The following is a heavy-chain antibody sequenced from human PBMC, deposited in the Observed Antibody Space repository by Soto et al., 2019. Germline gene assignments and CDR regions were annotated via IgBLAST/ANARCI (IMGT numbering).Heavy chain of an antibody. CDR1: GDSVSSNSAA. D-gene: IGHD4-17*01. V-gene: IGHV6-1*01. J-gene: IGHJ6*02. CDR2: TYYRSKWYN. Sequence: SQTLSLTCAISGDSVSSNSAAWNWIRQSPSRGLEWLGRTYYRSKWYNDYAGSVKSRITINPDTSKNQLSLQLNSVTPEDTAVYYCARLPTVTTASSYFYAMDVWGQGTTVTVSS. CDR3: ARLPTVTTASSYFYAMDV.